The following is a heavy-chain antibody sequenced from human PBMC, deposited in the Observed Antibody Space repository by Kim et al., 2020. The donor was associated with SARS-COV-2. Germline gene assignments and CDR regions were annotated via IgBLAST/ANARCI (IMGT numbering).Heavy chain of an antibody. D-gene: IGHD4-17*01. CDR1: GGSISSYY. V-gene: IGHV4-59*08. CDR3: AKVYYGDIRDYGMDV. Sequence: SETLSLTCTVSGGSISSYYWSWIRQPPGKGLEWIGYIYYSGSTNYNPSLKSRVTISVDTSKNQCSLKLSSVTAADTAVYYCAKVYYGDIRDYGMDVWGQGTTVTVSS. CDR2: IYYSGST. J-gene: IGHJ6*02.